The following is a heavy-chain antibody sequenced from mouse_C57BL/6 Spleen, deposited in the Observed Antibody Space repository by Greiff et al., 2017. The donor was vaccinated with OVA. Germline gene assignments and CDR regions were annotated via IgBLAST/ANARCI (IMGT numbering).Heavy chain of an antibody. D-gene: IGHD3-2*01. J-gene: IGHJ2*01. V-gene: IGHV5-9*01. CDR1: GFTFSSYT. CDR3: ARRRQLYYFDY. Sequence: EVMLVESGGGLVKPGGSLKLSCAASGFTFSSYTMSWVRQTPEKRLAWVATISGGGGNTYYPDSVKGRFTISRDNAKNTLYLQMSSLRSEDTALYYCARRRQLYYFDYWGQGTTLTVSS. CDR2: ISGGGGNT.